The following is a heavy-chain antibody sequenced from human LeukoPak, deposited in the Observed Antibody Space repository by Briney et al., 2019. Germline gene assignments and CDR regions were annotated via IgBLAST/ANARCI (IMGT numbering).Heavy chain of an antibody. V-gene: IGHV4-39*01. D-gene: IGHD3-16*01. CDR2: IYYSGST. Sequence: RPSETLSLTCTASGGSISSYYWGWIRQPPGKGLEWIGSIYYSGSTYYNPSLKSRVTISVDTSKNQFSLKLSSVTAADTAVYYCARRSRFYYYMDVWGKGTTVTVSS. CDR1: GGSISSYY. J-gene: IGHJ6*03. CDR3: ARRSRFYYYMDV.